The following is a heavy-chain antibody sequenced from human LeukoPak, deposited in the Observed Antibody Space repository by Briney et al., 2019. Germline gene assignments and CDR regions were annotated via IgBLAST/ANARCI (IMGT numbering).Heavy chain of an antibody. J-gene: IGHJ4*02. Sequence: GGSLRLSCAASGFTFSSYEMHWVRQAPGKGLEWVSYISSSGSTIYYADSVKGRFTISRDNAKNSLYLQMNSLRAGDTAVYYCARTIEMATISYFDYWGQGTLVTVSS. D-gene: IGHD5-24*01. CDR1: GFTFSSYE. CDR2: ISSSGSTI. V-gene: IGHV3-48*03. CDR3: ARTIEMATISYFDY.